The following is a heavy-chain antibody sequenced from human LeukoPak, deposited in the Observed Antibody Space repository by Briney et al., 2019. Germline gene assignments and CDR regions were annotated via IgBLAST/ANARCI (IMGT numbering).Heavy chain of an antibody. CDR2: INPNSGGT. V-gene: IGHV1-2*02. CDR3: ARSENIAVTGPDY. CDR1: GYTFIGYY. D-gene: IGHD3-9*01. Sequence: GASVKVSCKASGYTFIGYYMHWVRQAPGQGLEWMGWINPNSGGTNYAQKFQGRVTMTRDTSISTAYVELRRLRSDDTAVYYCARSENIAVTGPDYWGQGTLVTVSS. J-gene: IGHJ4*02.